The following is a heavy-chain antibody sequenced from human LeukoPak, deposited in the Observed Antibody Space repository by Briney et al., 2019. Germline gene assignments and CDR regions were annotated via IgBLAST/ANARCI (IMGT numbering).Heavy chain of an antibody. V-gene: IGHV4-59*01. CDR1: GGSISSYY. CDR2: IYYSGST. D-gene: IGHD1-26*01. CDR3: ARDSGSYCFDY. Sequence: DPSETLSLTCTVSGGSISSYYWSWIRQPPGKGLEWIGYIYYSGSTNYNPSLKSRVTISVDTSKNQFSLKLSSVTAADTAVYYCARDSGSYCFDYWGQGTLVTVSS. J-gene: IGHJ4*02.